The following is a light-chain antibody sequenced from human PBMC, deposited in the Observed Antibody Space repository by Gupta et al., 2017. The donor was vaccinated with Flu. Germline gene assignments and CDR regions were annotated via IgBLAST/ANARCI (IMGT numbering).Light chain of an antibody. CDR2: RNN. CDR1: SSNIGSNY. CDR3: AAWDDSLSGPV. V-gene: IGLV1-47*01. Sequence: SVPTQPPSASGPPGQRVTISFSGSSSNIGSNYVYWYQQLPGTAPKLLIYRNNPRPSGVPDRFSGSKSGTSASLAISGLRSEDEADYYCAAWDDSLSGPVFGGGTKLTVL. J-gene: IGLJ3*02.